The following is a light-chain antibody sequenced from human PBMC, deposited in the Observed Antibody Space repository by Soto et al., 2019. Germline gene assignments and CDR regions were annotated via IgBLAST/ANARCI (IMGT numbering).Light chain of an antibody. J-gene: IGKJ1*01. V-gene: IGKV3D-7*01. CDR1: QTVSRMY. CDR3: QQYNNWWT. Sequence: EIVLTQSPVTLSLSPGERATLSCRASQTVSRMYLSWFQQKPRQAPRLLIYGTSTRATGIPVRFSGSGSGTDFTLTISSLQSEDFTLYYCQQYNNWWTFGQGTKVDIK. CDR2: GTS.